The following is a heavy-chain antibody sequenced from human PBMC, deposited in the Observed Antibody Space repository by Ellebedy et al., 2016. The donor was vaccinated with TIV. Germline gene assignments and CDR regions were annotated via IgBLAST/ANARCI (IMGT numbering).Heavy chain of an antibody. J-gene: IGHJ4*02. V-gene: IGHV1-58*01. Sequence: ASVKVSCKASGFTFTSSAVQWVRQARGQGLEWIGWVVVGSGNTNYAQKFQERVTITRDMSTSTAYMELSSLRSEDTAVYYCAADDYDSSGYFDYWGQGTLVTVSS. CDR3: AADDYDSSGYFDY. CDR1: GFTFTSSA. D-gene: IGHD3-22*01. CDR2: VVVGSGNT.